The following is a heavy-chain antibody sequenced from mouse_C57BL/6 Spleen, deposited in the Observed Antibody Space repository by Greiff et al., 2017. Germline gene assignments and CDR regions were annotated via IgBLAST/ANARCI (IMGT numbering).Heavy chain of an antibody. J-gene: IGHJ2*01. D-gene: IGHD1-1*01. CDR2: IYPGDGGT. CDR1: GYAFSSSW. V-gene: IGHV1-82*01. Sequence: VQLQQSGPELVKPGASVKISCKASGYAFSSSWMNWVKQRPGKGLEWIGRIYPGDGGTNYNGKFKGKATLTADKSSSTAYMQLSSLTAEDSAVCACATFSTVVATWYLDYGGKGTTLTVSS. CDR3: ATFSTVVATWYLDY.